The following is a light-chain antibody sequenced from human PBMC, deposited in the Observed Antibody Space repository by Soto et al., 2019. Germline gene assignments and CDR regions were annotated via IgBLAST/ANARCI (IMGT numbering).Light chain of an antibody. V-gene: IGKV1-5*01. CDR1: QSITIW. J-gene: IGKJ1*01. CDR3: QQYNSYS. Sequence: DIQMTQSPSTLSASVGDSVPITCRASQSITIWLAWYQQKPGKAPKLLIYAASSLQSGVPSRFSGSGSGTDFTLVISSLQPEDFATYYCQQYNSYSFGQGTKVDIK. CDR2: AAS.